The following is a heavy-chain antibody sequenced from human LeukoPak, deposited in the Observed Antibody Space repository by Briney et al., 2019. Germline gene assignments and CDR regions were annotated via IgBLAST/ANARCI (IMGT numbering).Heavy chain of an antibody. V-gene: IGHV3-21*01. J-gene: IGHJ3*02. Sequence: GGSLRLSCAASGFTFSSYSMNWVRQAPGKGLQWVSSISSSSSYIYYADSVKGRFTISRDNAKNSLYLQMNSLRAEDTAVYYCAREGFDTTNAFDIWGQGTMVTVSS. CDR3: AREGFDTTNAFDI. D-gene: IGHD1-1*01. CDR2: ISSSSSYI. CDR1: GFTFSSYS.